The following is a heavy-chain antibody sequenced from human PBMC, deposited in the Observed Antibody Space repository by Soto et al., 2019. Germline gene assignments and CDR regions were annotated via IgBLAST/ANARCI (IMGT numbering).Heavy chain of an antibody. Sequence: QVQLVQSGAEEKKPGSSVKVSCKASGGTFSSYAISWVRQAPGQGLEWMGGIIPIFGTANYAQKFQGRVTITADESTSTAYMDLSSLRSEDTAVYYCARGHIVVVTATQTNGMDVWGQGTTVTVSS. V-gene: IGHV1-69*12. CDR2: IIPIFGTA. J-gene: IGHJ6*02. CDR1: GGTFSSYA. D-gene: IGHD2-21*02. CDR3: ARGHIVVVTATQTNGMDV.